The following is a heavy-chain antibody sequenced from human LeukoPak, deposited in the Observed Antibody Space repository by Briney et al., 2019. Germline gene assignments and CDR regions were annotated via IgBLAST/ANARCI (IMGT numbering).Heavy chain of an antibody. J-gene: IGHJ6*02. D-gene: IGHD2-21*02. CDR3: ARMGRAYCGGDCYSQGYYYYGMDV. Sequence: PSETLSLTCAVSGGSISSGGYSWSWIRQPPGKGLEWIGYIYHSGSTYYNPSLKSRVTISVDRSKNQFSLKLSSVTAADTAVYYCARMGRAYCGGDCYSQGYYYYGMDVWGQGTTVTVSS. V-gene: IGHV4-30-2*01. CDR1: GGSISSGGYS. CDR2: IYHSGST.